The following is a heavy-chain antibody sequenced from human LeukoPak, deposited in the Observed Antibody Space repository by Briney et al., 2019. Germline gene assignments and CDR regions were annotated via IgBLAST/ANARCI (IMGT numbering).Heavy chain of an antibody. J-gene: IGHJ6*03. CDR1: GYTFTSYY. CDR3: ARVGYCSSTSCRRAYYYYYYMDV. CDR2: ISAYNGNT. V-gene: IGHV1-18*04. D-gene: IGHD2-2*01. Sequence: VASVKVSCKASGYTFTSYYMHWVRQAPGQGLEWMGWISAYNGNTNYAQKLQGRVTMTTDTSTSTAYMELRSLRSDDTAVYYCARVGYCSSTSCRRAYYYYYYMDVWGKGTTVTVSS.